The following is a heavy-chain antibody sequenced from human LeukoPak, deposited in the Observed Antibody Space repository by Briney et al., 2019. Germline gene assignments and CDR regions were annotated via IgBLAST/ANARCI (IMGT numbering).Heavy chain of an antibody. J-gene: IGHJ5*02. V-gene: IGHV1-69*13. CDR3: ARDYYGSGSGNWFDP. CDR2: IIPIFGTA. CDR1: GGTFSSYA. Sequence: SVKVSCKASGGTFSSYAISWVRQAPGQGLEWMGGIIPIFGTANYAQKFQGRVTITADESTSTAYMELSSLRSEDTAVYYCARDYYGSGSGNWFDPWGQGTLVTVSS. D-gene: IGHD3-10*01.